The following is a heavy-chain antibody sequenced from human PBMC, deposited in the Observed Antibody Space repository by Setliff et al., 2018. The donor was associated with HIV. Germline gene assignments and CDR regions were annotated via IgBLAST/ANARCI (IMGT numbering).Heavy chain of an antibody. Sequence: SSETLSLTCTVSGGSITSGSYYWSWIRQPAGKGLEWIGHIYTTGSTKYNPSLKSRVTISLDKSKNQFSLKVNSVNAADTAVYYCAREVTVAGTPAFDIWGQGTMVTVSS. V-gene: IGHV4-61*09. D-gene: IGHD6-19*01. CDR1: GGSITSGSYY. CDR2: IYTTGST. CDR3: AREVTVAGTPAFDI. J-gene: IGHJ3*02.